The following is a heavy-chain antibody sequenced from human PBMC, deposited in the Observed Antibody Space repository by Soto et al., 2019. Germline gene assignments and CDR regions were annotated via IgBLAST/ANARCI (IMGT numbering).Heavy chain of an antibody. D-gene: IGHD6-19*01. J-gene: IGHJ4*02. V-gene: IGHV4-4*02. CDR3: TRGDAAVSGDLY. Sequence: AFEILSLPWSVVWESTTPSYWWGWVRQPPGGGLEWIGEIYHRGTTNYNPSLKSRATISLDKSKNQFSLKVKSVTAADTAMYYCTRGDAAVSGDLYWGQGTLVTVSS. CDR1: WESTTPSYW. CDR2: IYHRGTT.